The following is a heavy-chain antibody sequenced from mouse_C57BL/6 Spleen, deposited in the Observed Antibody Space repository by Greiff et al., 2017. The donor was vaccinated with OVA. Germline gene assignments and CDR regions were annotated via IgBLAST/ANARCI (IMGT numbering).Heavy chain of an antibody. Sequence: EVQLMESEGGLVQPGSSMKLSCTASGFTFSDYYMAWVRQVPEKGLEWVANINYDGSSTYYLDSLKSRFIISRDNAKNILYLQMSSLKSEDTATYYCARERDYYSNYYFDYWGQGTTLTVSS. J-gene: IGHJ2*01. CDR1: GFTFSDYY. D-gene: IGHD2-5*01. V-gene: IGHV5-16*01. CDR2: INYDGSST. CDR3: ARERDYYSNYYFDY.